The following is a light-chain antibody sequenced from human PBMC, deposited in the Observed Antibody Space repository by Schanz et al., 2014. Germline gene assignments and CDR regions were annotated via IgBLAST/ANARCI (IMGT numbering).Light chain of an antibody. Sequence: DIVMTQSPLSLPVTPGEPASISCRSSQSLLHSNGYNYLDWYLQKPGQSPQLLIYLGSNRASGVPDRFIGSGSGTDFTLKISRVEAEDVGVYYCMQGIQTPPITFGQGTRLEIK. J-gene: IGKJ5*01. CDR2: LGS. V-gene: IGKV2-28*01. CDR3: MQGIQTPPIT. CDR1: QSLLHSNGYNY.